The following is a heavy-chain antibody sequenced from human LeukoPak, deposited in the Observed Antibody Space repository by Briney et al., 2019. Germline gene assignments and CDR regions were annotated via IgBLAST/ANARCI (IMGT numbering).Heavy chain of an antibody. CDR2: INPNSGGT. CDR1: GYTFTGYY. Sequence: GGSVKVSCKASGYTFTGYYMHWVRQAPGQGLEWMGWINPNSGGTNYAQKFQGRVTMTRDTSISTAYMELSRLRSDDTAVYYCASSVLVVPAGGFAFDIWGQGTMVTVSS. J-gene: IGHJ3*02. CDR3: ASSVLVVPAGGFAFDI. V-gene: IGHV1-2*02. D-gene: IGHD2-2*01.